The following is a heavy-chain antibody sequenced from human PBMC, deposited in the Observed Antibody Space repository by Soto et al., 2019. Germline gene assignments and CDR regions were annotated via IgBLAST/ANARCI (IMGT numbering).Heavy chain of an antibody. CDR2: ISSGCGTT. J-gene: IGHJ6*01. CDR3: AKLKGGLGRFYGMDA. Sequence: DELLVESGGGSLQPGESLRLSCAASGFSFRNYAMTWVRQSPGKGLEWVSLISSGCGTTNYADSVKGRFSISRDNSQNMLYLQMNGLRGEDTALYYCAKLKGGLGRFYGMDAWGQGTMVIVSS. D-gene: IGHD3-3*01. CDR1: GFSFRNYA. V-gene: IGHV3-23*04.